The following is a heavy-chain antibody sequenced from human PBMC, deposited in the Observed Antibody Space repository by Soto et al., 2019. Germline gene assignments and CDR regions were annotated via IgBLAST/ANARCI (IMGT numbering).Heavy chain of an antibody. J-gene: IGHJ4*02. V-gene: IGHV4-31*03. Sequence: SETLSLTCTVSGGSISSGGYYWSWIRQHPGKGLEWIGYIYYSGSTYYNPSPKSRVTISVDTSKNQFSLKLSSVTAADTAVYYCAIATVTTSLGFDYWGQGTLVTVSS. D-gene: IGHD4-17*01. CDR2: IYYSGST. CDR1: GGSISSGGYY. CDR3: AIATVTTSLGFDY.